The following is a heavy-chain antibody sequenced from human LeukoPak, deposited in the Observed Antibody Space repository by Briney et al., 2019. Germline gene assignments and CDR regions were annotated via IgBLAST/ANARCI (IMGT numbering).Heavy chain of an antibody. Sequence: PGGSLRLSCAASGFTFSSYSMNWVRQAPGKGLEWVSAISGSGGSTYYADSVKGRFTISRDNSKNTLYLQMNSLRAEDTAVYYCANLLLPAASGLDAFDIWGQGTMVTVSS. V-gene: IGHV3-23*01. CDR1: GFTFSSYS. J-gene: IGHJ3*02. D-gene: IGHD2-2*01. CDR2: ISGSGGST. CDR3: ANLLLPAASGLDAFDI.